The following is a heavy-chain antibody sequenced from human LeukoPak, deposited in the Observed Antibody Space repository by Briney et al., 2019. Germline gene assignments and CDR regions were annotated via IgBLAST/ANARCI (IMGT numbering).Heavy chain of an antibody. CDR3: AKGEAALHYDFSPD. V-gene: IGHV3-33*06. CDR2: IWYDGSNK. Sequence: GGSLRLSCAASGFTFSSYGMHWVRQAPGKGLEWVAVIWYDGSNKYYADSEKGRFTISRDNSKNTLYLQMNSLRAEDTAVYYCAKGEAALHYDFSPDWGQGPLVTVSS. D-gene: IGHD3-3*01. J-gene: IGHJ4*02. CDR1: GFTFSSYG.